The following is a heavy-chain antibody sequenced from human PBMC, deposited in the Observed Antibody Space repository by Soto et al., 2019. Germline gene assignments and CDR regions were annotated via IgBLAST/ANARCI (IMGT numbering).Heavy chain of an antibody. CDR2: INPNSGGT. D-gene: IGHD3-16*01. J-gene: IGHJ4*02. Sequence: QVQLVQSGAEVKKPGASVKVSCKASGYTFTAYSIHWVRQAPGQGLEWMGWINPNSGGTNYAQKFQGWVTITGDTSISTAYMELSRLSSDDTAVYYCATQRLGDDSRASPFDYWGQGTLVTVSA. V-gene: IGHV1-2*04. CDR1: GYTFTAYS. CDR3: ATQRLGDDSRASPFDY.